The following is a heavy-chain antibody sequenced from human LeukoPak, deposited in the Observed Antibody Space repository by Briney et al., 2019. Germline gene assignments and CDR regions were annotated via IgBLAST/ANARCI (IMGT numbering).Heavy chain of an antibody. CDR2: ISGSGGST. D-gene: IGHD4-23*01. J-gene: IGHJ4*02. V-gene: IGHV3-23*01. CDR1: GFTFSSYA. Sequence: GGSLRLSCAAPGFTFSSYAMSWVRQAPGKGLEWVSAISGSGGSTYYADSVKGRFTISRDNSKNTLYLQMNSLRAEDTAVYYCAKQGRPPNGGRFDYWGQGTLVTVSS. CDR3: AKQGRPPNGGRFDY.